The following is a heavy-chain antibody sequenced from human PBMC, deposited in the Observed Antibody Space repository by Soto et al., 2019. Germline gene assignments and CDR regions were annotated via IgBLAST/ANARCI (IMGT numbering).Heavy chain of an antibody. CDR3: ARVGATFGGVISYYYYGMDV. V-gene: IGHV3-30-3*01. CDR2: ISYDGSNK. D-gene: IGHD3-16*02. CDR1: GFTFSSYA. J-gene: IGHJ6*02. Sequence: PGGSLRLSCAASGFTFSSYAMHWVRQAPGKGLEWVAVISYDGSNKYYADSVKGRFTISRDNSKNTLYLQMNSLRAEDTAVYYCARVGATFGGVISYYYYGMDVWGQGTTVTVSS.